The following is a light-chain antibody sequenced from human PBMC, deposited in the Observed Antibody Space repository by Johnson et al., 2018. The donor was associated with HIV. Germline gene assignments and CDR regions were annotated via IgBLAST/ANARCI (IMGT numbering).Light chain of an antibody. J-gene: IGLJ1*01. V-gene: IGLV1-51*01. CDR2: DNN. CDR3: GTWDSSLSAYV. CDR1: SSNIGNND. Sequence: QSVLTQPPSVSAAPGQKVTISCSGSSSNIGNNDVSWYQQLPGTAPKLLIYDNNKRPLGIPDRFSGSKSGTSATLGITGLQTGDEADYYCGTWDSSLSAYVLGTVTKVTVL.